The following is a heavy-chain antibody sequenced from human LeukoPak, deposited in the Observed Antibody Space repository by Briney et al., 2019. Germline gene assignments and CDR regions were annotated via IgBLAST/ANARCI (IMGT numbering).Heavy chain of an antibody. CDR1: GGSISSGGYY. V-gene: IGHV4-31*11. CDR3: ARVTYYYDSSGYYPYYYYYYYMDV. D-gene: IGHD3-22*01. CDR2: IYYSGST. J-gene: IGHJ6*03. Sequence: PSETLSLTCAVSGGSISSGGYYWSWIRQHPGKGLEWIGSIYYSGSTYYTPSLKSRVTISVDTSKNQFSLKLSSVTAADTAVYYCARVTYYYDSSGYYPYYYYYYYMDVWGKGTTVTVSS.